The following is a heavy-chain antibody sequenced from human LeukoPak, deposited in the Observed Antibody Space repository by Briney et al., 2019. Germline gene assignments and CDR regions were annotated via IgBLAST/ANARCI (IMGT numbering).Heavy chain of an antibody. Sequence: ASVKVSCKASGGTFSSYTISRVRQAPGQGLEWMGWISAYNGNTNYAQKLQGRVTMTTDASTSTAYMELRSLRSDDTAVYYCARVARLVYADDYWGQGTLVTVSS. D-gene: IGHD2-8*01. CDR2: ISAYNGNT. CDR1: GGTFSSYT. J-gene: IGHJ4*02. CDR3: ARVARLVYADDY. V-gene: IGHV1-18*01.